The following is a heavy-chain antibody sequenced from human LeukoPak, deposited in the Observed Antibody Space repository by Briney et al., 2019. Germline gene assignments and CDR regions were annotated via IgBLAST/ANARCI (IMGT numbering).Heavy chain of an antibody. CDR2: IRDTGATT. CDR1: GIAFSGYA. CDR3: AKPGTLGPGY. D-gene: IGHD1-1*01. J-gene: IGHJ4*02. V-gene: IGHV3-23*01. Sequence: GGSLRLSCAASGIAFSGYAMTWVRQPPGKGLEWVSDIRDTGATTHYADSVKGRFTMSRDNSKNTLYLQMNSLRAEDTAIYYGAKPGTLGPGYWGQGTLVTVSS.